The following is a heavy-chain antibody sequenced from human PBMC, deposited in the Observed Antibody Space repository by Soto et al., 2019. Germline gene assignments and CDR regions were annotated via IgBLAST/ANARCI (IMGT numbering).Heavy chain of an antibody. CDR3: TRELTRFADSSGN. Sequence: GGSLRLSCTASGFTFGGYAMSWFRQAPGKGLEWVGFIRSNAYGGKKEYAASVKGRVTISRDDSKIIAHLQMNSGKTEDTDVYYCTRELTRFADSSGNWGQGTLVTVSS. CDR2: IRSNAYGGKK. V-gene: IGHV3-49*03. J-gene: IGHJ4*02. CDR1: GFTFGGYA. D-gene: IGHD3-22*01.